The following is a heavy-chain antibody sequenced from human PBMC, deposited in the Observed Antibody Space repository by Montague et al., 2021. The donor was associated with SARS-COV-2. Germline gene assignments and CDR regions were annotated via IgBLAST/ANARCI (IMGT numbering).Heavy chain of an antibody. J-gene: IGHJ2*01. Sequence: SETLSLTCSVSGGSINNYYWGWVRQSPGKGLEWIGYIYCSGSVTTSYXXXLKSRVSISVDTSENQFSLKLTSVTAADTAVYYCARRGGGEVFARFMYWYFDVWSRGSLVTVSS. CDR3: ARRGGGEVFARFMYWYFDV. CDR2: IYCSGSVTT. CDR1: GGSINNYY. D-gene: IGHD2-21*01. V-gene: IGHV4-59*13.